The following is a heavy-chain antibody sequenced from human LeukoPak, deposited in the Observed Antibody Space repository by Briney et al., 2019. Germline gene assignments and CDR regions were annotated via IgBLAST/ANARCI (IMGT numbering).Heavy chain of an antibody. Sequence: SETLSLTCAVSGGSIFSSNWWSWVRQPPGKGLEWIGQIFHSGSTSYSPSLKSRVTISVDKSKNQFSLKLTSVTAADTAVYYCARDRDYYDRSGYRFYYMDVWGKGTTVTISS. CDR1: GGSIFSSNW. CDR3: ARDRDYYDRSGYRFYYMDV. CDR2: IFHSGST. D-gene: IGHD3-22*01. V-gene: IGHV4-4*02. J-gene: IGHJ6*03.